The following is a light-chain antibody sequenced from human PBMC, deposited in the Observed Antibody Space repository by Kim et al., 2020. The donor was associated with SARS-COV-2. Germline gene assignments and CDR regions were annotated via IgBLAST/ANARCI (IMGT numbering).Light chain of an antibody. CDR2: QDS. Sequence: VSPGQTPSITCSGDKLGDKYACWYQQKPGQSPVLVIYQDSKRPSGIPERFSGSNSGNTATLTISGTQAMDEADYYCQAWDSSTWVFGGGTKLTVL. CDR1: KLGDKY. V-gene: IGLV3-1*01. J-gene: IGLJ2*01. CDR3: QAWDSSTWV.